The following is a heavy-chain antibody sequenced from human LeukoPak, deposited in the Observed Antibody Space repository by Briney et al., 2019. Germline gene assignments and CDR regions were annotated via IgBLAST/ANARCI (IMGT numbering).Heavy chain of an antibody. V-gene: IGHV4-39*07. CDR3: ARETNYYDSSGYYYYYYMDV. CDR2: IYYSGST. J-gene: IGHJ6*03. CDR1: GGFISTTSYY. Sequence: SETLSLTCTVSGGFISTTSYYWGWIRQPPGKGLEWIGSIYYSGSTYYNPSLKSRVTISVDTSKNQFSLKLSSVTAADTAVYYCARETNYYDSSGYYYYYYMDVWGKGTTVTVSS. D-gene: IGHD3-22*01.